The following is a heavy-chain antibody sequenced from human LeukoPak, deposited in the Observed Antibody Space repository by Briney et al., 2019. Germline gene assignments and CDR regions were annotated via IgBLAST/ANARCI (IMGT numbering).Heavy chain of an antibody. D-gene: IGHD3-22*01. CDR3: AKTCSEISYDSSGCFDY. J-gene: IGHJ4*02. CDR1: GFTFDDYA. Sequence: GGSLRLSCAASGFTFDDYAMHWVRQAPGKGLEWVSGISWNSGSIGYADSVKGRFTISRDNAKNSLYLQMNSLRAEDTALYYCAKTCSEISYDSSGCFDYWGQGTLVTVSS. V-gene: IGHV3-9*01. CDR2: ISWNSGSI.